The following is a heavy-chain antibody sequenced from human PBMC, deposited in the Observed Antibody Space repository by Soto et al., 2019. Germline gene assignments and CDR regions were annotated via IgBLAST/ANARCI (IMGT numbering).Heavy chain of an antibody. CDR2: IWYDGSNK. V-gene: IGHV3-33*01. D-gene: IGHD6-13*01. J-gene: IGHJ4*02. Sequence: PGGSLRLSCAASGFTFSRYGMHWVRQAPGKGLEWVAVIWYDGSNKYYADSVKGRFTISRDNSKNTLYLQMDSLRAEDTAVYYSARPMNGIAGFFDYWGQGPLVTVSS. CDR3: ARPMNGIAGFFDY. CDR1: GFTFSRYG.